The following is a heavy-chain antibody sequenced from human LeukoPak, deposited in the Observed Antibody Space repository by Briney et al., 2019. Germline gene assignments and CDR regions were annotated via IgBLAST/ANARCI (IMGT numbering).Heavy chain of an antibody. D-gene: IGHD1-26*01. V-gene: IGHV3-74*01. CDR2: INSDGSST. Sequence: GGSLRLSCAASGFTFSSYWMHWVRQAPGKGLVWVSRINSDGSSTSYADSVKGRFTISRDNAKNTLYLQMNSLRAEDMALCYCARENREHASYYFDYWGQGTLVTVSS. CDR3: ARENREHASYYFDY. J-gene: IGHJ4*02. CDR1: GFTFSSYW.